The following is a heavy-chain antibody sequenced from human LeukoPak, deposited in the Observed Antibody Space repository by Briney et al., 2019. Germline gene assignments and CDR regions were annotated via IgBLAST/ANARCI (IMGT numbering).Heavy chain of an antibody. CDR3: AKSHSVAQRGYFDY. D-gene: IGHD2-15*01. V-gene: IGHV3-23*01. Sequence: GGSLRFSCAASGFTFSSFAMTWVRQAPGKGLEWVSTISDSGGSTYYADAVKGRFTISRDNSKDTLYAQMNSLRAEDAAVYYCAKSHSVAQRGYFDYWGQGTLVTVSS. CDR2: ISDSGGST. CDR1: GFTFSSFA. J-gene: IGHJ4*02.